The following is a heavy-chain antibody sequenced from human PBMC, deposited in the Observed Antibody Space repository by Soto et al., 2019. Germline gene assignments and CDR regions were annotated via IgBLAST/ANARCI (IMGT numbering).Heavy chain of an antibody. D-gene: IGHD5-12*01. J-gene: IGHJ4*02. CDR3: ARDLPVAKRFYY. Sequence: ASVKVSCKASGYTFTSYAMHWVRQAPGQRLEWMGWINAGNGNTKYSQKFQGRVTITRDTSASTAYMELSSLRSEDTAVYYCARDLPVAKRFYYWGQGTLVNVSS. CDR1: GYTFTSYA. V-gene: IGHV1-3*01. CDR2: INAGNGNT.